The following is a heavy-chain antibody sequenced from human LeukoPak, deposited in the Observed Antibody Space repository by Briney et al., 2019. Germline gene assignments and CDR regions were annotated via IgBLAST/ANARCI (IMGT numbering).Heavy chain of an antibody. CDR1: GGSFSGYY. Sequence: PSETLSLTCAVYGGSFSGYYWSWIRQPPGKGLEWIGEINHSGSTNYNPSLKSRVTISVDTSKNQFSLKLSSVTAADTAVYYCARGEYCSGGSCYYWFDPWGQGTLVTVSS. D-gene: IGHD2-15*01. CDR2: INHSGST. J-gene: IGHJ5*02. V-gene: IGHV4-34*01. CDR3: ARGEYCSGGSCYYWFDP.